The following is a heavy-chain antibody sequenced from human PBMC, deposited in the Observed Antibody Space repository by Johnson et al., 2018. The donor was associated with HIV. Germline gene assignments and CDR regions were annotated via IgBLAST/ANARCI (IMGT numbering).Heavy chain of an antibody. J-gene: IGHJ3*02. D-gene: IGHD3-10*01. CDR3: EREFVAFGECTAFDI. V-gene: IGHV3-20*04. Sequence: VQLVESGGGVVQPGRSLRLSCAASGFTFDDYGMSWVRQIPGKGLEWVSGVNWNGGSAGYADSVKGRFTISRDNAKNSLYLQLNSLRAEDKAFYYCEREFVAFGECTAFDIWDQGKMVTVCS. CDR1: GFTFDDYG. CDR2: VNWNGGSA.